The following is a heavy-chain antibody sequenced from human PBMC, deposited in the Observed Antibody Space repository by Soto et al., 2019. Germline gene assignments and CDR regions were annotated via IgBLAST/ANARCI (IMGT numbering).Heavy chain of an antibody. CDR2: ISGRSAVP. D-gene: IGHD3-16*01. V-gene: IGHV3-23*01. CDR3: AKGGPFTGGFDP. Sequence: EGQLLQSGGDLVQPGGSLRLSCAGSGLTLRSYAMTWIRQTPEKGLEWVSTISGRSAVPSYADSVNGRFTVARDNSKHTLYLQMNSLRPDDTAIYYCAKGGPFTGGFDPWGQGTLVTVSA. J-gene: IGHJ5*02. CDR1: GLTLRSYA.